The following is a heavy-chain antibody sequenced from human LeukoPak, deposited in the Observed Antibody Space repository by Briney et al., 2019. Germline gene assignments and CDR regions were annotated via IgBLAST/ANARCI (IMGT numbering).Heavy chain of an antibody. CDR2: IYSSGST. J-gene: IGHJ6*03. Sequence: SGTLSLTCIVSGGSISSGSYYWSWIRQPAGKGLEWIGRIYSSGSTSYNPSLKSRVTISVDTSKNQFSLELSSVTAADTAVYYCARRRSSYYYYMDVWGKGTTVTVSS. V-gene: IGHV4-61*02. CDR1: GGSISSGSYY. CDR3: ARRRSSYYYYMDV.